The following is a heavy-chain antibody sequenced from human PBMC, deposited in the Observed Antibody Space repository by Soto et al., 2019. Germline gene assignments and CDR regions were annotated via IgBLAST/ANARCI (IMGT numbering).Heavy chain of an antibody. J-gene: IGHJ4*02. CDR2: ISGSGGST. V-gene: IGHV3-23*01. CDR3: AKTIVGGTLHAFDY. D-gene: IGHD1-26*01. Sequence: EVQLLESGGGLVQPGGSLRLSCAASGLTFSSYAMNWVRQAPGKGLEWVSTISGSGGSTYYADSVKGRFTVSRDNSKNTLYLQMNSLRDEDTAVYYCAKTIVGGTLHAFDYWGQGTLVTVSS. CDR1: GLTFSSYA.